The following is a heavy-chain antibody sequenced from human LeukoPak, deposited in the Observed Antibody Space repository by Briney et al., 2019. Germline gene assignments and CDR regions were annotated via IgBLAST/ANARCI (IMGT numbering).Heavy chain of an antibody. CDR2: INPNSGGT. D-gene: IGHD6-19*01. V-gene: IGHV1-2*02. J-gene: IGHJ5*02. CDR1: GYTFTGYY. Sequence: ASVKVSCKASGYTFTGYYMHWVRQAPGQGLEWMGWINPNSGGTNYAQKFQGRVTMTRDTSISTAYMELSRLRSDDTAVYYCARDGRSQWLVTDWFDPWGQGTLVTVSS. CDR3: ARDGRSQWLVTDWFDP.